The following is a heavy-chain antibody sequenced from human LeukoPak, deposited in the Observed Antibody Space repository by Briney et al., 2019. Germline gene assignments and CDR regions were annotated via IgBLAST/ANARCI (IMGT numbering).Heavy chain of an antibody. V-gene: IGHV7-4-1*02. Sequence: GASVKVSCKSSGGTFSSYAISWVRQAPGQGREWVGWINTNTGNPTYAQGFTGRFVFSLDTSVSTAYLQISSLKAEDTAVYYCARDPGYSYGWDYFDYWGQGTLVTVSS. CDR2: INTNTGNP. CDR1: GGTFSSYA. J-gene: IGHJ4*02. D-gene: IGHD5-18*01. CDR3: ARDPGYSYGWDYFDY.